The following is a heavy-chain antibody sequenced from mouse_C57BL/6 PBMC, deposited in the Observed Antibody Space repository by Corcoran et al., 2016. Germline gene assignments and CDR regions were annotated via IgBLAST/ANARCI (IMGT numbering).Heavy chain of an antibody. J-gene: IGHJ2*01. CDR3: ARWDTTVHY. CDR2: INPYNGCT. D-gene: IGHD1-1*01. V-gene: IGHV1-19*01. Sequence: EVQLQQSGPVLVKPGASVKMSCKASGYTFTDYYMNWVKQSHGKSLEWIGVINPYNGCTSYNQKFKGKATLTVDKSSSTAYMELNSLTSEDSAVDYCARWDTTVHYWGQGTTLTVSS. CDR1: GYTFTDYY.